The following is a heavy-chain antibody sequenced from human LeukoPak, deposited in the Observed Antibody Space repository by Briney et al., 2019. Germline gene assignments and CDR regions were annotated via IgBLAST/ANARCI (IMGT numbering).Heavy chain of an antibody. CDR1: GHTFTGYY. D-gene: IGHD5-18*01. J-gene: IGHJ6*02. Sequence: ASVKVSCKASGHTFTGYYMHWVRQAPGQGLEWMGWINPNSGGTNYAQKFQRRVTMTRDTSISTAYMELSRLRSDDTAVYYCASSVYSYGPDYGMDVWGQGTTVTVSS. V-gene: IGHV1-2*02. CDR3: ASSVYSYGPDYGMDV. CDR2: INPNSGGT.